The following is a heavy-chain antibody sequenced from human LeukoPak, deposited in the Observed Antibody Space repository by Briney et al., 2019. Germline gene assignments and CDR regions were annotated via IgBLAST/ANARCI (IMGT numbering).Heavy chain of an antibody. Sequence: PGGSLRLSCTASGCTFGDYAMSWVRQAPGKGLEWVGFIRRRAHGGTTEHAASVKGRFTISRDDSKSVAYLQMSSLKTEDTAVYYCGRGDSFDIWGQGTMVTASS. J-gene: IGHJ3*02. CDR2: IRRRAHGGTT. V-gene: IGHV3-49*04. CDR1: GCTFGDYA. CDR3: GRGDSFDI.